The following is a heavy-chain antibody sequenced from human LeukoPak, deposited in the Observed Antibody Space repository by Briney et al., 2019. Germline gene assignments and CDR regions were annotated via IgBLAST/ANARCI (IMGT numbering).Heavy chain of an antibody. CDR1: GGTFSSYA. J-gene: IGHJ4*02. V-gene: IGHV1-69*13. Sequence: ASVKVSCKASGGTFSSYAISWVRQAPGQGLEWMGGTIPIFGTANYAQKFQGRVTITADESTSTAYMELSSLRSEDTAVYYCARRAGGYSHPYDYWGQGTLVTVSS. CDR2: TIPIFGTA. D-gene: IGHD4-23*01. CDR3: ARRAGGYSHPYDY.